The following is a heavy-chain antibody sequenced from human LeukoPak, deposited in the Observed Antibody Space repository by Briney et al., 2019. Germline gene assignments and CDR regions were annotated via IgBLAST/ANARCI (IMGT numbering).Heavy chain of an antibody. J-gene: IGHJ4*02. CDR2: ISDYNGNT. CDR3: ARDREGGGQKLINY. D-gene: IGHD3-10*01. V-gene: IGHV1-18*01. Sequence: ASVKVSCKASGYTFTSYDITWVRQAPGQGLEWMGWISDYNGNTNYAQKLQGRVTMTTDTSKSTAYMELRSLRSDDTAIYYCARDREGGGQKLINYWGQGTLVTVSS. CDR1: GYTFTSYD.